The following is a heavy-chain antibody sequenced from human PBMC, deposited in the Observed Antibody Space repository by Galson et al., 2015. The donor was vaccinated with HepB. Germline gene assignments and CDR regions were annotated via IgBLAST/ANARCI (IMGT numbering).Heavy chain of an antibody. Sequence: SLRHSYAASGFTFSSYALSGVRQAPGQGLEWDSTVSGGGGSSYYADSVKGRFTISRDNSKNSLYLQMNTLRAEDTAVYHCAKNGGMSSQYYMDVWGKGTTVTVSS. CDR3: AKNGGMSSQYYMDV. CDR1: GFTFSSYA. D-gene: IGHD3-16*01. CDR2: VSGGGGSS. V-gene: IGHV3-23*01. J-gene: IGHJ6*03.